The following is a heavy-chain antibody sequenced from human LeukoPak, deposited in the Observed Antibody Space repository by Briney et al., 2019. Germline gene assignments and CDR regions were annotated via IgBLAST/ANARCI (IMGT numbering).Heavy chain of an antibody. D-gene: IGHD2-21*01. Sequence: PGGSLRLSCAASGFTFSSYAMHCVRQAPGKGLEWVAVISYDGSNKYYADSVKGRFTISRDNSKNTLYLQMNSLRAEDTAVYYCAREGSSKHIVVVIAIPAFDIWGQGTMVTVSS. J-gene: IGHJ3*02. V-gene: IGHV3-30-3*01. CDR1: GFTFSSYA. CDR2: ISYDGSNK. CDR3: AREGSSKHIVVVIAIPAFDI.